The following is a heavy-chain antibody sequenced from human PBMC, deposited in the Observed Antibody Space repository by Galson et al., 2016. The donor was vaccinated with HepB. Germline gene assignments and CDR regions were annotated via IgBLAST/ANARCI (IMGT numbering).Heavy chain of an antibody. D-gene: IGHD2-21*01. Sequence: LSLTCTVSDGSIRSSSFYWSWIRQPPGKGLEWIGYGYYIGSTTYNPSLKSRVTLSVDTSQNHFSLTLSAVTAADTAVYYCARDRGWGSVKYFDYWGQGILVTVSS. V-gene: IGHV4-61*03. CDR3: ARDRGWGSVKYFDY. J-gene: IGHJ4*02. CDR2: GYYIGST. CDR1: DGSIRSSSFY.